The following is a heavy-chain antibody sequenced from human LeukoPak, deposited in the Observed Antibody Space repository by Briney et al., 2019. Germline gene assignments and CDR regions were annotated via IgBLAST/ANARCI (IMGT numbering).Heavy chain of an antibody. D-gene: IGHD3-3*01. J-gene: IGHJ5*02. Sequence: GGSLRLSCAASGFTFSTYWMSWVRQAPGKGLEWVANTKEDGGEKYYVDSVKGRFTISRDNAENSLYLQMNSLRAEDTAVYYCAREGMYYDFWSGYLWFDPWGQGTLVTVSS. CDR1: GFTFSTYW. V-gene: IGHV3-7*01. CDR3: AREGMYYDFWSGYLWFDP. CDR2: TKEDGGEK.